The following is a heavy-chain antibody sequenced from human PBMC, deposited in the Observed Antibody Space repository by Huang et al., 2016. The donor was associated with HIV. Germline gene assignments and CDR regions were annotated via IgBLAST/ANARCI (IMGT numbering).Heavy chain of an antibody. CDR3: AKFGSSGYLPRYSFDY. Sequence: QVQLVESGGGVVQPGGSLRLSCAASGFTFSSYGMHWVRQAPVKGLGWVAFIHYDGSNRYYADSVKGRFTISRDNSKNTLYLQMNSLRAEDTAVYFCAKFGSSGYLPRYSFDYWGQGTLVTVSS. D-gene: IGHD3-22*01. J-gene: IGHJ4*02. V-gene: IGHV3-30*02. CDR2: IHYDGSNR. CDR1: GFTFSSYG.